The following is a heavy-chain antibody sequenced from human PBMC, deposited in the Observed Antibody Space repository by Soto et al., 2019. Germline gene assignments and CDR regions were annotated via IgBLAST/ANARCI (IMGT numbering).Heavy chain of an antibody. Sequence: PSETLSLTCTVSGGSISSYYWSWIRQPPGKGLEWIGYIYYSGSTNYNPSLKSRVTISVDTSKNQFSLKLSSVTAADTAVYYCARSLNYYDSSGSHDAFDIWGQGTMVTVSS. D-gene: IGHD3-22*01. V-gene: IGHV4-59*01. J-gene: IGHJ3*02. CDR2: IYYSGST. CDR1: GGSISSYY. CDR3: ARSLNYYDSSGSHDAFDI.